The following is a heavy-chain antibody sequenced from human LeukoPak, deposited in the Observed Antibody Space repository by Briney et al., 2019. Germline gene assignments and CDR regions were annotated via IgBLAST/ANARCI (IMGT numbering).Heavy chain of an antibody. CDR2: IYYSGST. Sequence: SETLSLTCAVYGGSFSAYYWSWIRQHPGKGLEWIGYIYYSGSTYYNPSLKSRVTISVDTSKNQFSLKLSSVTAADTAVYYCASRSGDCWGQGTLVTVSS. J-gene: IGHJ4*02. V-gene: IGHV4-31*11. CDR1: GGSFSAYY. D-gene: IGHD3-10*01. CDR3: ASRSGDC.